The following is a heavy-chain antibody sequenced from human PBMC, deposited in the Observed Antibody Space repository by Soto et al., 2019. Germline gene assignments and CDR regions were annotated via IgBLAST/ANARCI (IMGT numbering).Heavy chain of an antibody. Sequence: PSETLSLTCAVNGGSLSGYYWSWIRQPPGKGQEWVGEINHRGSADYYPSLKSQSTISIAAAKNHVTMELTSVTAADTAVYYCARSDNRNSLPGVDVWGQGTAVT. V-gene: IGHV4-34*01. CDR2: INHRGSA. J-gene: IGHJ6*02. D-gene: IGHD1-7*01. CDR3: ARSDNRNSLPGVDV. CDR1: GGSLSGYY.